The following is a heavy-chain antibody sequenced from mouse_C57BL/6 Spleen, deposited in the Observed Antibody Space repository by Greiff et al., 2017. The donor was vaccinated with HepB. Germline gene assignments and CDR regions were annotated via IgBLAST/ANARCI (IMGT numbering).Heavy chain of an antibody. CDR3: ARAGGSSYVASAMDY. CDR1: GFTFSDYY. V-gene: IGHV5-16*01. CDR2: INYDGSST. D-gene: IGHD1-1*01. Sequence: EVKLMESEGGLVQPGSSMKLSCTASGFTFSDYYMAWVRQVPEKGLEWVANINYDGSSTYYLDSLKSRFIISRDNAKNILYLQMSSLKSEDTATYYCARAGGSSYVASAMDYWGQGTSVTVSS. J-gene: IGHJ4*01.